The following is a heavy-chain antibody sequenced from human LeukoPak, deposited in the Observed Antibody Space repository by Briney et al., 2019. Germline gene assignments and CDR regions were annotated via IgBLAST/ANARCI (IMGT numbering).Heavy chain of an antibody. D-gene: IGHD2-2*01. V-gene: IGHV1-2*02. CDR2: IVPHSGGT. Sequence: ASVKVSCKASGYTFTDYYIHWVRQAPGQGLEWMGWIVPHSGGTNYAQDYQGRITMTRDTSISTAYMELSSLRSDDTAVYYCARNAYCDSTNCYAWFDPWGQGTLVTVSS. CDR1: GYTFTDYY. CDR3: ARNAYCDSTNCYAWFDP. J-gene: IGHJ5*02.